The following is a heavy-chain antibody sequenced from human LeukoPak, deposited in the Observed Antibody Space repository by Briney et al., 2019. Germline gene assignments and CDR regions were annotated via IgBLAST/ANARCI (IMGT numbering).Heavy chain of an antibody. D-gene: IGHD2-15*01. CDR1: GGSFSGYY. J-gene: IGHJ6*03. CDR2: INHSGST. V-gene: IGHV4-34*01. CDR3: ARLGYCSGGSCQGEYYYYYMDV. Sequence: SETLSLTCAVYGGSFSGYYWSWIRQPPGKGLEWIGEINHSGSTNYNPSLKSRVTISVDTSKNQFSLKLSSVTAADTAVYYCARLGYCSGGSCQGEYYYYYMDVWGKGTTVTISS.